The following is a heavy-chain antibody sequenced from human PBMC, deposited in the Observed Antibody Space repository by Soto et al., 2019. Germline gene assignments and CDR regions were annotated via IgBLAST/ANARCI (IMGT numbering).Heavy chain of an antibody. CDR1: GGTFSSYA. Sequence: ASVKVSCKASGGTFSSYAISWVRQAPGQGLEWMGGIIPIFGTANYAQKFQGRVTIAADESTSTAYMELSSLRSEDTAVYYCARDGPGDYYGMDVWGQGTTVTVSS. V-gene: IGHV1-69*13. CDR2: IIPIFGTA. D-gene: IGHD7-27*01. J-gene: IGHJ6*02. CDR3: ARDGPGDYYGMDV.